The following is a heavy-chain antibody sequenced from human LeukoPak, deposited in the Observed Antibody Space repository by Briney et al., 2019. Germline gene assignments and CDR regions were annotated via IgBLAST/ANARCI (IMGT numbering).Heavy chain of an antibody. V-gene: IGHV4-31*03. CDR1: GGSISSGGYY. J-gene: IGHJ6*02. D-gene: IGHD2-2*01. CDR3: AREASSGFGNYYYGMDV. Sequence: PSETLSLTCTVSGGSISSGGYYWSWIRQHPGKGLEWIGYIYYSGSTYYNPSLKSRVTISVDTSKNQFSLKLSSVTAADTAVYYCAREASSGFGNYYYGMDVWGQGTTVTVSS. CDR2: IYYSGST.